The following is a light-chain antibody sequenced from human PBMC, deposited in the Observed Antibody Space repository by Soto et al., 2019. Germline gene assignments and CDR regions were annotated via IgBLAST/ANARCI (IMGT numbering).Light chain of an antibody. CDR2: GAS. J-gene: IGKJ5*01. V-gene: IGKV3-15*01. Sequence: EIVMTQSPATLSVSPGERATLSCRASQSVNSNLAWYQQKPGQAPRLLIYGASTRATGIPARFSGSGSGTEFTLTISSLQSEDFAVYYCKQYNKWPLNFGQGTRLEIK. CDR3: KQYNKWPLN. CDR1: QSVNSN.